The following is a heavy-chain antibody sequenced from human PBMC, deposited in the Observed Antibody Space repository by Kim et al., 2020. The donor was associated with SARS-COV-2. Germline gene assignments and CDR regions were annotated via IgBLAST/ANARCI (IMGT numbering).Heavy chain of an antibody. CDR3: ARRGGSYWDFDY. V-gene: IGHV3-48*04. Sequence: GGSLRLSCAASGFTFSSYSMNWVRQAPGKGLEWVSYISSSSTIYYADSVKGRFTISRDNAKNSLYLQMNSLRAEDTAVYYCARRGGSYWDFDYWGQGTLV. J-gene: IGHJ4*02. D-gene: IGHD1-26*01. CDR2: ISSSSTI. CDR1: GFTFSSYS.